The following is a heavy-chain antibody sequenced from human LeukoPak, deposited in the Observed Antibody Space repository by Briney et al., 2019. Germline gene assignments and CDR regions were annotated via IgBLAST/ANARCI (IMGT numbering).Heavy chain of an antibody. Sequence: GGSLRLSCAASRFTVSDNYMSWVRQAPGKGLEWVSVIYSGGSTYYADSVKGRFTISRDNSKNSLYLQMNSLRSDDTALYYCARESESSGWYDYWGQGTLVTVSS. V-gene: IGHV3-53*05. CDR3: ARESESSGWYDY. CDR2: IYSGGST. CDR1: RFTVSDNY. D-gene: IGHD6-19*01. J-gene: IGHJ4*02.